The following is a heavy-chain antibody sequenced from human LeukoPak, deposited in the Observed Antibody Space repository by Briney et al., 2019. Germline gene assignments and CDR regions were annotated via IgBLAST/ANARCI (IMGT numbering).Heavy chain of an antibody. J-gene: IGHJ4*02. D-gene: IGHD3-16*02. CDR1: GFTFSAYA. CDR3: ARDLWGSYRYPFDY. Sequence: PGGSLRLSCAASGFTFSAYAMHWVRQAPGKGLEWVAVISYDESNKYYADSVKGRFTISRDNSKNTLYLQMNSQRPDDTAVYYCARDLWGSYRYPFDYWGKGTLVTVSS. CDR2: ISYDESNK. V-gene: IGHV3-30*04.